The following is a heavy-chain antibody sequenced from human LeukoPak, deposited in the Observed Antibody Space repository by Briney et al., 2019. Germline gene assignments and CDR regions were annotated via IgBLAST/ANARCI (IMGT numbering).Heavy chain of an antibody. Sequence: PSETLSRTCTVSGGGGSISSPYWSWIRQPAGKGLEWIGRIYFTGTITYNPSLESRVTMSIDTSKNQFSLKLNSLTAADTAVYYCARDSGTTGEVKFDPWGQGTLVTVSS. CDR2: IYFTGTI. CDR3: ARDSGTTGEVKFDP. V-gene: IGHV4-4*07. CDR1: GGGGSISSPY. D-gene: IGHD3-10*01. J-gene: IGHJ5*02.